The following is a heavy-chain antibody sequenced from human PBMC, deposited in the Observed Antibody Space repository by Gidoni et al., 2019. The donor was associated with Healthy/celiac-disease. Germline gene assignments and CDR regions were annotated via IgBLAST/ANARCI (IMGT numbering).Heavy chain of an antibody. V-gene: IGHV3-9*01. D-gene: IGHD7-27*01. CDR1: GFTFDDYA. CDR3: AKKGELGPFDY. Sequence: EVQLVESGGGLVQPGRSLRLSCAASGFTFDDYAMHWVRQAPGKGLEWVSGISWNSGSIGYADSVKGRFTISRDNAKNSLYLQMNSLRAEDTALYYCAKKGELGPFDYWGQGTLVTVSS. J-gene: IGHJ4*02. CDR2: ISWNSGSI.